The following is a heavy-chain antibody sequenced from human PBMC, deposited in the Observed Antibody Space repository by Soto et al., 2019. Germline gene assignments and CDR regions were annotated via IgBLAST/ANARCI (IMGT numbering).Heavy chain of an antibody. CDR3: AREIQLWLGRVDY. Sequence: EVQLVESGGGLVQPGGSLRLSCAASGFTFSSYSMNWVRQAPGKGLEWVSYISSSSSTIYYADSVKGRFTMSRDNAKNSLYLQMNSLRDEDTAVYYCAREIQLWLGRVDYWGQGTLVTVSS. CDR1: GFTFSSYS. CDR2: ISSSSSTI. J-gene: IGHJ4*02. V-gene: IGHV3-48*02. D-gene: IGHD5-18*01.